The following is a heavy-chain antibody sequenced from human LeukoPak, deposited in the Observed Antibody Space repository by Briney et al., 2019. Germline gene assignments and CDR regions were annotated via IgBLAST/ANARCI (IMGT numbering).Heavy chain of an antibody. CDR1: GYTFTGYY. Sequence: GASVKVSCKASGYTFTGYYMHWVRQAPGQGLEWMGWINPNSGGTNYAQKFQGRVTMTRDTSIGTAYMELSRLRSDDTAVYYCATPESGYSSGWFDYWGQGTLVTVSS. V-gene: IGHV1-2*02. D-gene: IGHD6-19*01. CDR3: ATPESGYSSGWFDY. J-gene: IGHJ4*02. CDR2: INPNSGGT.